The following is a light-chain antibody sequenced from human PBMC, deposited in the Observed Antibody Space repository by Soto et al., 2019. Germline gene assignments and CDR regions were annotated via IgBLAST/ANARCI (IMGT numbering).Light chain of an antibody. V-gene: IGLV7-43*01. CDR1: TGAVTSGYY. J-gene: IGLJ3*02. CDR2: STS. Sequence: QAVVTQEPSLTLSPGGTVTLTCASSTGAVTSGYYPNWFQQKPGQAPTVLIYSTSKRHPWTPARFSGSLLGGKAALTLSGVQPEDEAEYYCLFFYADAWVFGGGTKLTVL. CDR3: LFFYADAWV.